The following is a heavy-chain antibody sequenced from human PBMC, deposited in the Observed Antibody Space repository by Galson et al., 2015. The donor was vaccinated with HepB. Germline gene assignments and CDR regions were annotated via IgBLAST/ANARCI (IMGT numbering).Heavy chain of an antibody. Sequence: QSGAEVKKPGESLKISCKASGYSFTSYWIGWVRQMPGRGLEWMGIISPGDSDTRYSPSFQGQVTISADKSIRTAYLQWSSLKASDIAMYYCARRLITSWYDAAYDAAFDIWGQGTMVSVSS. D-gene: IGHD6-13*01. CDR2: ISPGDSDT. V-gene: IGHV5-51*03. CDR1: GYSFTSYW. CDR3: ARRLITSWYDAAYDAAFDI. J-gene: IGHJ3*02.